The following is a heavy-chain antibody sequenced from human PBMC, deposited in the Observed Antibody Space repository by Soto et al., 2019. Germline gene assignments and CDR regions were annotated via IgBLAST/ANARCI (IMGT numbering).Heavy chain of an antibody. CDR2: ISGSGGST. CDR1: GFTFSSYA. V-gene: IGHV3-23*01. D-gene: IGHD3-10*01. CDR3: AKTEEYYYGSGSSFFDY. Sequence: GGSLRLSCAASGFTFSSYAMSWVRQAPGKGLEWVSAISGSGGSTYYADSVKGRFTISRDNSKNTLYLQMNSLRAEDTAVYYCAKTEEYYYGSGSSFFDYWGQGTLVTVSS. J-gene: IGHJ4*02.